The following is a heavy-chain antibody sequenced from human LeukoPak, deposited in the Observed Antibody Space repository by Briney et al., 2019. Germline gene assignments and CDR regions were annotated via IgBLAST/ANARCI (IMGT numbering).Heavy chain of an antibody. D-gene: IGHD3-3*01. J-gene: IGHJ6*03. CDR1: AFAFSKFA. Sequence: GGSLRLTCAASAFAFSKFAMSWVRQAAGKGMEWVSTLSGSGYYTYYVESVKGRFTISRDNSKNTLYLHMNSLRADDTAVYYCAKMEGQRLYDYCMDVWGRGTTVTVSS. CDR3: AKMEGQRLYDYCMDV. CDR2: LSGSGYYT. V-gene: IGHV3-23*01.